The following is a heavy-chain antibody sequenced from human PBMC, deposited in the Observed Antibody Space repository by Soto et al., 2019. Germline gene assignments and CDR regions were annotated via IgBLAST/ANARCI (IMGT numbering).Heavy chain of an antibody. CDR3: TTPFEYYDSSGYQVDY. J-gene: IGHJ4*02. CDR1: GFTFSNAW. V-gene: IGHV3-15*01. Sequence: EVQLVESGGGLVKPGGSLRLSCAASGFTFSNAWMSWVRQAPGKGLEWVGRINSKTDGGTTDYAAPVKGRFTISRDDSKNTLYLQMNSLKTEDTAVYYCTTPFEYYDSSGYQVDYWGQGTLVTVSS. CDR2: INSKTDGGTT. D-gene: IGHD3-22*01.